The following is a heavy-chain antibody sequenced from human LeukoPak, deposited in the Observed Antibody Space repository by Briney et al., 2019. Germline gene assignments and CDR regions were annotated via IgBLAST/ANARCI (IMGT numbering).Heavy chain of an antibody. V-gene: IGHV1-69*01. CDR1: GGTFSSYA. D-gene: IGHD1-26*01. CDR3: ARDRNIVGATLNWFDP. Sequence: SVKVSCKASGGTFSSYAISWVRQAPGQGLEWMGGIIPIFGTANYAQKFQGRVTITADESTSTAYMELSSLRSEDTAVYYCARDRNIVGATLNWFDPWGQGTLVTVSS. CDR2: IIPIFGTA. J-gene: IGHJ5*02.